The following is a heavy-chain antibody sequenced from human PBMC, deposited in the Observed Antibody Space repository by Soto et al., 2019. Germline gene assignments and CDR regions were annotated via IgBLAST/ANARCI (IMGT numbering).Heavy chain of an antibody. J-gene: IGHJ4*02. V-gene: IGHV3-66*01. CDR2: TYSGGDT. CDR1: VVNVGNNY. CDR3: ARNVPVTALGY. Sequence: EVRLVESGGGLVQPGGSLRLSCAASVVNVGNNYMSWVRQAPGKGLEWVSVTYSGGDTRYADSVKGRFTMSRDSTKNTVYLQLHSLRAEDTAVYFCARNVPVTALGYWGQGSLVTVSS. D-gene: IGHD4-17*01.